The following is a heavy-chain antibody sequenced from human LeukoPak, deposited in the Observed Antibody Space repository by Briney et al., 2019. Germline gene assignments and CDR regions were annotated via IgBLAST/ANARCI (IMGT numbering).Heavy chain of an antibody. Sequence: SETLSLTCTVSGGSISSYYWSWIRQPPGKGLEWIGYIYYSGSTNYNPSLKSRVTISVDTSKNQFSLKLSSVTAADTAVYYCARVAAGDYYYYYYMDVWGKGTRSPSP. D-gene: IGHD6-25*01. CDR1: GGSISSYY. CDR3: ARVAAGDYYYYYYMDV. CDR2: IYYSGST. J-gene: IGHJ6*03. V-gene: IGHV4-59*01.